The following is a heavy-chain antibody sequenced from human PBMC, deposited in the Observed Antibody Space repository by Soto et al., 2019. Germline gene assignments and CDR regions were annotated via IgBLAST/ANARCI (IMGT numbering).Heavy chain of an antibody. Sequence: QVQLVESGGGVVQPGRSLRLSCAASGFTFSNYGMHWVRQAPGKGLEWVAVIWFDGSNRYYADSVKGRFTISRDNSKNTLYLEVNSLRPEDTAVYYCANDRDSTGWYFFDYWGQGTLVTVSS. V-gene: IGHV3-33*06. J-gene: IGHJ4*02. CDR3: ANDRDSTGWYFFDY. CDR2: IWFDGSNR. CDR1: GFTFSNYG. D-gene: IGHD6-19*01.